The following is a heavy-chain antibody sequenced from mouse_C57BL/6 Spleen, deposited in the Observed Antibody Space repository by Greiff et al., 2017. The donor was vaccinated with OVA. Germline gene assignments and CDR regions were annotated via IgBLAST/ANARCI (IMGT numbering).Heavy chain of an antibody. CDR2: INPYNGGT. V-gene: IGHV1-19*01. J-gene: IGHJ1*03. Sequence: EVQLQQSGPVLVKPGASVKMSCKASGYTFTDYYMNWVKQSHGKSLEWIGVINPYNGGTSYNQKFKGKATLTVDKSSSTAYMELNSLTSEDSAVYYCAKEVPDYYGSSGYFDVWGTGTTVTVSS. CDR3: AKEVPDYYGSSGYFDV. D-gene: IGHD1-1*01. CDR1: GYTFTDYY.